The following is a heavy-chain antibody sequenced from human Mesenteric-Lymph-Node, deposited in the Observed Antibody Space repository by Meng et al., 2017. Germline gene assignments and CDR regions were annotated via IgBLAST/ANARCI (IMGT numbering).Heavy chain of an antibody. CDR1: GFTFDDYA. J-gene: IGHJ3*02. CDR3: AKDIKGYYDSSGYPGYAFDI. Sequence: SLKISCAASGFTFDDYAMHWVRQAPGKGLEWVSGISWNSGSIGYADSVKGRFTISRDNAKNSLYPQMNSLRAEDMALYYCAKDIKGYYDSSGYPGYAFDIWGQGTMVTVSS. D-gene: IGHD3-22*01. V-gene: IGHV3-9*03. CDR2: ISWNSGSI.